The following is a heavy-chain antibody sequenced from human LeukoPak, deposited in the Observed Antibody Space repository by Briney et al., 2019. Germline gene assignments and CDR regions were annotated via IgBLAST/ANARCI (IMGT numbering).Heavy chain of an antibody. Sequence: PGGSLRLSCAASGFTFSGSAMHWVRQASGKGLEWVGRIRSKANSYATAYAASVKGRFTISRDDSKNTAYLQMNSLKTEDTAVYYCTRFHSYGYESPSWDTHYYYYMDVWGKGTTVTVSS. CDR1: GFTFSGSA. J-gene: IGHJ6*03. D-gene: IGHD5-18*01. CDR2: IRSKANSYAT. CDR3: TRFHSYGYESPSWDTHYYYYMDV. V-gene: IGHV3-73*01.